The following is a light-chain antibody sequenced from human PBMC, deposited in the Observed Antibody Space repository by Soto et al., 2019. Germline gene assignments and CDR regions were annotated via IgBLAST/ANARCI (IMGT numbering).Light chain of an antibody. Sequence: EIVMTQSPATLSVSPGERVTLSCRASQSVSRNLAWYQQKPGQAPRLLIYGASPRATGIPARFSGSGSGTEFTLTISSLQSEDFAVYFCQQYNNWPLTFGPGTKVDIK. J-gene: IGKJ3*01. CDR2: GAS. CDR3: QQYNNWPLT. CDR1: QSVSRN. V-gene: IGKV3-15*01.